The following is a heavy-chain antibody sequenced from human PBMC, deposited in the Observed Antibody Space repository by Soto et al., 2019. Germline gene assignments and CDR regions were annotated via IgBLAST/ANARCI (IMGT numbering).Heavy chain of an antibody. CDR1: GFSFSGYW. CDR2: INGDGSST. J-gene: IGHJ4*02. V-gene: IGHV3-74*01. CDR3: ARGGAYIYGPQYD. D-gene: IGHD5-18*01. Sequence: EVQLVESGGGLVQPGGSLRLSCATSGFSFSGYWIHWVRQAPGKGLVWVSHINGDGSSTNYADSVKGRFTISRDYAKNTLHLQMNSLRVEDTAVYYCARGGAYIYGPQYDWGQGTLVTVSS.